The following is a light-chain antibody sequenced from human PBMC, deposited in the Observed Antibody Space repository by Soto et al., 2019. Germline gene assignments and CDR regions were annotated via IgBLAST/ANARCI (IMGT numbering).Light chain of an antibody. CDR2: KAS. V-gene: IGKV1-5*03. CDR3: HKYSRWQGT. CDR1: QSIETW. Sequence: DIQLTQSPSTLSASVGDRVTITCRASQSIETWLAWYQQKPGKAPKLLIFKASNLESGVPSRFSGSGSETEFTLTISSLQPDDFATYYCHKYSRWQGTFGQGTKVEIK. J-gene: IGKJ1*01.